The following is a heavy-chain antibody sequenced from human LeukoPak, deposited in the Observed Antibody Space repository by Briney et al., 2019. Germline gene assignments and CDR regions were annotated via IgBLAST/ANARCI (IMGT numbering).Heavy chain of an antibody. J-gene: IGHJ4*02. Sequence: ASVTVSRTASGYTFTSYGISWVRQAPGQGLEWMGWVSAYNGNTNYAQKLQGRVTMTTDTSTSTAYMELRSLRSDDTAVYYCARYSSGWARYDYWGQGTLVTVSS. CDR3: ARYSSGWARYDY. D-gene: IGHD6-19*01. CDR2: VSAYNGNT. CDR1: GYTFTSYG. V-gene: IGHV1-18*01.